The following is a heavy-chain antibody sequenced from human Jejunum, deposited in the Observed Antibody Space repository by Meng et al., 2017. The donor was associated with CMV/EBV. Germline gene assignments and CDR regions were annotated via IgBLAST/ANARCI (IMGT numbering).Heavy chain of an antibody. Sequence: IISSVYYWGWIRQTPGKGLAGKGLEWIGSIYYIGSPNYNPSLESRVTISIDTSKNQFSLRLTSVTAADTAVYYCARNLYSYGSNWFDPWGQGTLVTVPQ. CDR2: IYYIGSP. V-gene: IGHV4-39*01. CDR3: ARNLYSYGSNWFDP. J-gene: IGHJ5*02. D-gene: IGHD3-16*01. CDR1: IISSVYY.